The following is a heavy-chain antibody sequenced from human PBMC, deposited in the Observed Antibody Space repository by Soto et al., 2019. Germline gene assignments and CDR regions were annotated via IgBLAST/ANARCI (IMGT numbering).Heavy chain of an antibody. Sequence: QVHLQESGPGLVKPSGTLSLTCAVSGGSISSRNWWTWDRQPPGKGLDWIGEIFPSGSTNYNPSLKSRVTISLAKSKNEFYLKMNSVAAADTAMYYCARVGDLSGECTSNYDYWGQGTLVIVSS. J-gene: IGHJ4*02. D-gene: IGHD3-16*02. CDR3: ARVGDLSGECTSNYDY. CDR1: GGSISSRNW. CDR2: IFPSGST. V-gene: IGHV4-4*02.